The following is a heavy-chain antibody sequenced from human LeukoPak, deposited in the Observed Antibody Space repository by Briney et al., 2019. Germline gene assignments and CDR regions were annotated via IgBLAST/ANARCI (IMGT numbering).Heavy chain of an antibody. CDR2: ISGSGGST. CDR1: GFTFSSYA. D-gene: IGHD6-19*01. J-gene: IGHJ4*02. Sequence: PGGSLRLSCATSGFTFSSYATSWARQAPGMGLEWVSGISGSGGSTCFADPVKGRFTISRDNSKSTLYLQMNSLRAEDTAVYYCAKDQESSGYPTNFAYWGQGTLVTVSS. V-gene: IGHV3-23*01. CDR3: AKDQESSGYPTNFAY.